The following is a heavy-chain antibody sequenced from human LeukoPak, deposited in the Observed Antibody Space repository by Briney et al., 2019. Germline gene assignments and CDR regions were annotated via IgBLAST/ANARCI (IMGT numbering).Heavy chain of an antibody. D-gene: IGHD2-15*01. CDR2: FDPEDGET. V-gene: IGHV1-24*01. Sequence: ASVKVSCKVSGYTLTELSMHWVRQAPGKGLEWMGGFDPEDGETIYAQKFQGRVTMTEDTSTDTAYMELTSLRSEDTAVYYCATAIVVVVASTGAFDIWGQGTMVTVSS. CDR3: ATAIVVVVASTGAFDI. J-gene: IGHJ3*02. CDR1: GYTLTELS.